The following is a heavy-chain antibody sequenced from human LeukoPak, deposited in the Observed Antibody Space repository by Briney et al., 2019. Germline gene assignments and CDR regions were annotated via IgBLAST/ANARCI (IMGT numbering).Heavy chain of an antibody. V-gene: IGHV4-34*01. CDR1: GGSFSGYY. J-gene: IGHJ4*02. CDR2: INHSGST. D-gene: IGHD3-10*01. CDR3: ARGSRYYGSGSYPIKRRCYFDY. Sequence: PSETLSLTCAVYGGSFSGYYWSWIRQPPGKGLEWIGEINHSGSTNYNPSLKSRVTISVDTSKNQFSLKLSSVTAADTAVYYCARGSRYYGSGSYPIKRRCYFDYWRQATLVSVSS.